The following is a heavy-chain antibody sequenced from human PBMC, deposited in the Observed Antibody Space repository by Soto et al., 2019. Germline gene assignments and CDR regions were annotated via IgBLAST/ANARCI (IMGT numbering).Heavy chain of an antibody. V-gene: IGHV5-51*01. D-gene: IGHD3-22*01. J-gene: IGHJ4*02. CDR2: IYPGDSDT. CDR3: GRRISYDSSGYYYEGPSDYFGY. Sequence: GESLKISFKGSGYSFTSYLICWVRQMPVKGLEWMGIIYPGDSDTRYSPSFQGQVTISADKSISTAYLQWSSLKASDTAMCYCGRRISYDSSGYYYEGPSDYFGYSGQGTLVNVSS. CDR1: GYSFTSYL.